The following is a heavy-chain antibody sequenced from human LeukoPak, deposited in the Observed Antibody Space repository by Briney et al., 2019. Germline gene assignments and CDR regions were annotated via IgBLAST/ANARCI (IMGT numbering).Heavy chain of an antibody. CDR2: ISYDGSNK. V-gene: IGHV3-30*18. D-gene: IGHD4-17*01. J-gene: IGHJ5*02. CDR3: AKDWTTVTNWFDP. CDR1: GFTFSSYG. Sequence: GGSLRLSCAASGFTFSSYGMHWVRQAPGKGLEWVAVISYDGSNKYYADPVKGRFTISRDNSKNTMYLQMNSLRAEDTAVYYCAKDWTTVTNWFDPWGQGTLVTVSS.